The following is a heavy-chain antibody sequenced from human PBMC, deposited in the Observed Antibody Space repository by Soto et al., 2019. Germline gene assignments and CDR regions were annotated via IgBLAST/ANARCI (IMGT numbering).Heavy chain of an antibody. D-gene: IGHD3-3*01. CDR1: GFTISSHG. CDR3: AKEEEYDFWSGPYGMDV. Sequence: GGSLRLSCAASGFTISSHGMTWVRQAPGKGLEWVSVISGGGGTTFYADSVKGRFTISRDNSKNTLYLQMNSLRAEDTAVYYCAKEEEYDFWSGPYGMDVWGQGTTVTVSS. V-gene: IGHV3-23*01. CDR2: ISGGGGTT. J-gene: IGHJ6*02.